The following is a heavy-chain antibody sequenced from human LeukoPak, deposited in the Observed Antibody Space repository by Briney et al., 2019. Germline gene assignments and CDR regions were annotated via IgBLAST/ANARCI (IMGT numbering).Heavy chain of an antibody. Sequence: GGSLRLTCAASGFTFSNYWMTWVRQAPGKGLEWVANMKPDGSEEYYVDSVRGRFTVSRDNARNSLYLQMDSLRAEDTAVYYCAREGGGGGYYSDSYGHPHFDCWGPGTLVTVSS. V-gene: IGHV3-7*01. CDR2: MKPDGSEE. J-gene: IGHJ4*02. D-gene: IGHD3-22*01. CDR1: GFTFSNYW. CDR3: AREGGGGGYYSDSYGHPHFDC.